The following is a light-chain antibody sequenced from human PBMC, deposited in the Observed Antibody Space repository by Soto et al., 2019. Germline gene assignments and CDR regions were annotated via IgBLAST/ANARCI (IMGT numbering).Light chain of an antibody. CDR3: QQANIFPRM. CDR1: QSINIW. V-gene: IGKV1-5*03. CDR2: KAS. J-gene: IGKJ1*01. Sequence: IQMTQSPSTLSASVGDRVTFTCRASQSINIWLAWYQQKPGKAPKLLIYKASTLEVGVPSRFSGRGSGTEFTLTISSLQPEDFATYYCQQANIFPRMFAQGTKVEV.